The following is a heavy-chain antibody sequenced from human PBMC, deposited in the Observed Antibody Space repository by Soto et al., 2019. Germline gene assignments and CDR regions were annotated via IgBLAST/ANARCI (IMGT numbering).Heavy chain of an antibody. Sequence: PGGSLRLSCAASGFTFSSYSMNWVRQAPGKGLEWVSYISSSSSTIYYADSVKGRFTISRDNAKNSLYLQMNSLRDEDTAVYYCATPKGGGSGSYQPHGMDVWGQGTTVTVSS. CDR2: ISSSSSTI. D-gene: IGHD3-10*01. CDR3: ATPKGGGSGSYQPHGMDV. J-gene: IGHJ6*02. CDR1: GFTFSSYS. V-gene: IGHV3-48*02.